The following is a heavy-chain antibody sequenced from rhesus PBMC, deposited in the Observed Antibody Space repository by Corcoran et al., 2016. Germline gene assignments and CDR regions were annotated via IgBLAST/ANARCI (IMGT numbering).Heavy chain of an antibody. V-gene: IGHV4S10*01. Sequence: QVQLQESGPGVVKPSETLSLTCAVSGGSISDSYRWSWIRQPPGKGLEWIGYIVGSNTSTNYNPSLKRRVTMSKDTAKNQFSLKLNSVTAADTAVYYCAREGYSSGWSPYYFDYWGQGVLVTVSS. CDR3: AREGYSSGWSPYYFDY. CDR1: GGSISDSYR. CDR2: IVGSNTST. J-gene: IGHJ4*01. D-gene: IGHD6S26*01.